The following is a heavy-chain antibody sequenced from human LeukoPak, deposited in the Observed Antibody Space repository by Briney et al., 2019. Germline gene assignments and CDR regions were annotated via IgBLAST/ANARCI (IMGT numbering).Heavy chain of an antibody. Sequence: GGSLRLSCAASGFTFSSYGMHWVRQAPGKGLEWVAVIWYDGSNKYYADSVKGRFTISRDNSKNTLYLQMNSLRAEDTAVYYCARDNGRLVGATPSFDYWGQGTLVTVSS. CDR2: IWYDGSNK. D-gene: IGHD1-26*01. J-gene: IGHJ4*02. V-gene: IGHV3-33*01. CDR1: GFTFSSYG. CDR3: ARDNGRLVGATPSFDY.